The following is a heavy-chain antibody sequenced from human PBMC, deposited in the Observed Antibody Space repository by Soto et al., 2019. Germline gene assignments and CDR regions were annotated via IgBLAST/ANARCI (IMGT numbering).Heavy chain of an antibody. V-gene: IGHV4-39*01. J-gene: IGHJ6*02. CDR1: GGSISSSSYY. D-gene: IGHD2-2*01. CDR3: ARHWTDIVVVPAAPYYYYGMDV. Sequence: SETLSLTCTVSGGSISSSSYYWGWIRQPPGKGLEWIGSIYYSGSTYYNPPLKSRVTISVDTSKNQFSLKLSSVTAADTAVYYCARHWTDIVVVPAAPYYYYGMDVWGQGTTVTVSS. CDR2: IYYSGST.